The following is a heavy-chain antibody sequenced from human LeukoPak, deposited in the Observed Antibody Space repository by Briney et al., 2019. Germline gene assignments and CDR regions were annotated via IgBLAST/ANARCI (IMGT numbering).Heavy chain of an antibody. V-gene: IGHV1-8*01. CDR2: MNPNSGNT. Sequence: ASVKVSCKASGYTFTNYDINWVRQATGQGLEWMGWMNPNSGNTGYAQKFQGRVTMTRNTSISTAYMELSSLRSEDTALYYCARDIAGATKGGWFDTWGQGTPVSVSS. CDR1: GYTFTNYD. J-gene: IGHJ5*02. CDR3: ARDIAGATKGGWFDT. D-gene: IGHD1-26*01.